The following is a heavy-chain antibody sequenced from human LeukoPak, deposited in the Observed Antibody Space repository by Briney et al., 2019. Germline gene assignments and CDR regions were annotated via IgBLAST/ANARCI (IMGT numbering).Heavy chain of an antibody. CDR3: ARHQMAGYSSSCNDH. Sequence: SETLPLTCTVSRGFLGSYYWSWVRQSPGKALEWIGFILYSDSTNYNPSLKSRVSLSVDTSKRQIFLRLTSVSAADTAVYYCARHQMAGYSSSCNDHWGQGILVTVSS. D-gene: IGHD6-13*01. J-gene: IGHJ5*02. V-gene: IGHV4-59*08. CDR1: RGFLGSYY. CDR2: ILYSDST.